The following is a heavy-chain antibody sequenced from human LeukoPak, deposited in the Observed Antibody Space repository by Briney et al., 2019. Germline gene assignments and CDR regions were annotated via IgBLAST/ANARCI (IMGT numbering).Heavy chain of an antibody. CDR3: AREGNYDFWSGYEYYYYYMDV. CDR2: LYNGGNT. Sequence: GGSLRLSCAVSGFTVSSNYMSWVRQAPGKGLEWVSVLYNGGNTYYADSVKGRFTVSRDSSKNTLYLQMNSLRAEDTAVYYCAREGNYDFWSGYEYYYYYMDVWGKGTTVTVSS. CDR1: GFTVSSNY. D-gene: IGHD3-3*01. V-gene: IGHV3-53*01. J-gene: IGHJ6*03.